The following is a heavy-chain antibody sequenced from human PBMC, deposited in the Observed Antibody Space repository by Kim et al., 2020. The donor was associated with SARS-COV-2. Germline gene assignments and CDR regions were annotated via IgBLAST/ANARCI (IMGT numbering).Heavy chain of an antibody. CDR1: GYTLTELS. CDR2: FDPEDGET. J-gene: IGHJ4*02. CDR3: ATTFYPPGALSPSYYFDY. D-gene: IGHD7-27*01. Sequence: ASVKVSCKVSGYTLTELSMHWVRQAPGKGLEWMGGFDPEDGETIYAQKFQGRVTMTEDTSTDTAYMELSSLRSEVTAVYYCATTFYPPGALSPSYYFDYWGQGTLVTVSS. V-gene: IGHV1-24*01.